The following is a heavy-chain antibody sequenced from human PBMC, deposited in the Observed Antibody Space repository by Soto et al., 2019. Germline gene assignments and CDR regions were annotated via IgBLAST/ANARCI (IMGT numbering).Heavy chain of an antibody. D-gene: IGHD3-10*01. J-gene: IGHJ4*02. Sequence: GGSLRLSCAASGFAFSNYWMTWVRQAPGKGLEWVANIKQDGSEKYYVDSVKGRFTISRDNAKNSLYLQMNSLRAEDTAVYYCWYGSGSYYYWGQGTLVTVSS. CDR2: IKQDGSEK. V-gene: IGHV3-7*02. CDR3: WYGSGSYYY. CDR1: GFAFSNYW.